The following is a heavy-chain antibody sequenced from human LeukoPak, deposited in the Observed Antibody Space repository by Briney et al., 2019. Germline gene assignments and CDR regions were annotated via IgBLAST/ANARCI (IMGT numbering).Heavy chain of an antibody. J-gene: IGHJ4*02. V-gene: IGHV4-4*02. Sequence: PSGTLSLTCAVSGGSISGSNWWSWVRQPPGKGLEWIGEIYHSGSTNYNPSLKSRVTISVDKSKNQFSLKLSSVTAADTAVYYCARGRDIVVVPAANYYFDYWGQGTLVTVSS. CDR2: IYHSGST. CDR3: ARGRDIVVVPAANYYFDY. CDR1: GGSISGSNW. D-gene: IGHD2-2*01.